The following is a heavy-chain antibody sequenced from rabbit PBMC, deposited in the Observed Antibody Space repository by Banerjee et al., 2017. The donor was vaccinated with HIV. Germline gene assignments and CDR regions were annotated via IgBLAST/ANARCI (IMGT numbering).Heavy chain of an antibody. Sequence: QSLEESGGDLVKPGASLTLTCTASGFSLSSSYNMCWVRQAPGKGLEWIACIYTTNSTTYYASWAKGRFTVSKTSSTTVTLQMTSLTAADTATYFCARRSSDWGEVNLWGQGTLVTVS. CDR2: IYTTNSTT. CDR1: GFSLSSSYN. CDR3: ARRSSDWGEVNL. J-gene: IGHJ4*01. D-gene: IGHD4-1*01. V-gene: IGHV1S40*01.